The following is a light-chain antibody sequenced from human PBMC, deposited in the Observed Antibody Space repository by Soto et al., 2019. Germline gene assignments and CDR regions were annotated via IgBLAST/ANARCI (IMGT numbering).Light chain of an antibody. V-gene: IGKV3-11*01. J-gene: IGKJ4*01. CDR1: QSVSSY. CDR3: QQLRTWPSLT. CDR2: DAS. Sequence: EIVLTQSPATLSLSPGERSTLSCRASQSVSSYVAWYQQKPGQAPRLLIYDASNRATGIPARFSGSGSVTDFTLTISRLEPEYFAVYYCQQLRTWPSLTFGGGTKVEIK.